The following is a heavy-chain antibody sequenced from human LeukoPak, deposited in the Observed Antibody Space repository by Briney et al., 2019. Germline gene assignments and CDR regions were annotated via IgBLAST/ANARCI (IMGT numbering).Heavy chain of an antibody. Sequence: PSETLSLTCAVYGGSFSGYYWSWIRQPPGEGLEWIGEINHSGSTNYNPSLKSRVTISVDTSKNQFSLKLSSVTAADTAVYYCASSPRASIDYWGQGTLVTVSS. V-gene: IGHV4-34*01. CDR1: GGSFSGYY. CDR3: ASSPRASIDY. CDR2: INHSGST. J-gene: IGHJ4*02.